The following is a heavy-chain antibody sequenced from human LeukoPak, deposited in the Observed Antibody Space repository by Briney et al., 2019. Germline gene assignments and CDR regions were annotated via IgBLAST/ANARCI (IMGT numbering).Heavy chain of an antibody. CDR2: IWYDGSNE. CDR3: AKDQGANYYYYMDV. V-gene: IGHV3-33*06. CDR1: GFTFSTSG. J-gene: IGHJ6*03. Sequence: GGSLRLSCAASGFTFSTSGMHWVRQAPGMGLKGVALIWYDGSNEYADSVKGRFTISRDNSKNTLYLQMNSLRAEDTAVYHCAKDQGANYYYYMDVWGKGATVTVSS. D-gene: IGHD4/OR15-4a*01.